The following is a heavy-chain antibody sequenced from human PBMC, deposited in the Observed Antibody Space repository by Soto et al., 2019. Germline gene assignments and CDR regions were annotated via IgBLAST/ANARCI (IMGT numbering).Heavy chain of an antibody. CDR2: IDWDDDK. CDR1: GFSLTTSGMC. D-gene: IGHD6-13*01. Sequence: SGPTLVNPTQTLTLTCTFSGFSLTTSGMCVSWIRQPPGKALEWLARIDWDDDKYYSTSLKTRLTISKDTSKNQVVLTMTNMDPVDTATYYCARRVLAAGGDYYYSDMDVWGQGTTVTVS. V-gene: IGHV2-70*11. J-gene: IGHJ6*02. CDR3: ARRVLAAGGDYYYSDMDV.